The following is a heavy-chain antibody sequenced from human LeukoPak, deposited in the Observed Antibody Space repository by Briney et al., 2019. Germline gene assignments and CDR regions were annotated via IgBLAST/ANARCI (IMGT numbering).Heavy chain of an antibody. D-gene: IGHD5-12*01. CDR2: ISSSGTTT. J-gene: IGHJ4*02. V-gene: IGHV3-48*03. CDR3: ARGFRYSGYGDNFDY. Sequence: GGSLRLSCAASGFTFSNYEMNWVRQAPGKGLEWLSYISSSGTTTFYADSVKGRFTISRDNAKNSLYLQMNSLRAEDTAVYYCARGFRYSGYGDNFDYWGQGTLVTVSS. CDR1: GFTFSNYE.